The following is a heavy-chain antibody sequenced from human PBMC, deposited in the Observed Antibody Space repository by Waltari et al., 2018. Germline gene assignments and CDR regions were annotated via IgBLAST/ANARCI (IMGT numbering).Heavy chain of an antibody. CDR1: GGSFSGYY. CDR2: INHMGSN. V-gene: IGHV4-34*01. J-gene: IGHJ4*02. CDR3: ARPNVAVAAPYYFDY. Sequence: QVQLQQWGAGLLKPSETLSLTCAVYGGSFSGYYWSWIRQPPGKGLERIGEINHMGSNNYSPSLKSRVTISVDTSKNHFSLKLSSVTAADTAVYYCARPNVAVAAPYYFDYCGQGTLVTVSS. D-gene: IGHD6-19*01.